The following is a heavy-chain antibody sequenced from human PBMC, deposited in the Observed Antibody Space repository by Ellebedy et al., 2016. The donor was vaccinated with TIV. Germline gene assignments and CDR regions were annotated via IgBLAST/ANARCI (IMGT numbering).Heavy chain of an antibody. CDR1: GFTFTTYW. CDR2: INQDGSEK. J-gene: IGHJ6*02. V-gene: IGHV3-7*03. Sequence: GESLKISCAASGFTFTTYWMSWVRQAPGKGLEWVANINQDGSEKYYVDSVKGRFTISRDNVKNSLYVQMDSLRAEDTAVYYCVGEFFRGMDVWGQGTTVTVSS. CDR3: VGEFFRGMDV. D-gene: IGHD2/OR15-2a*01.